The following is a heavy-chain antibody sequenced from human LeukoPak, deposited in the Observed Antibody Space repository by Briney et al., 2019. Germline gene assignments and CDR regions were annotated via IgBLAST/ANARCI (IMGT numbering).Heavy chain of an antibody. D-gene: IGHD4-17*01. J-gene: IGHJ3*02. CDR2: ISAYNGNT. V-gene: IGHV1-18*01. Sequence: ASVKVSCKASGYTFTSYGISWVRQAPGQGLEWMGWISAYNGNTNYAQKLQGRVTMTTDTSTNTVYMELRTLRSDDTAVYYCARERTPYGDYAFDMWDQGTMVTVSS. CDR3: ARERTPYGDYAFDM. CDR1: GYTFTSYG.